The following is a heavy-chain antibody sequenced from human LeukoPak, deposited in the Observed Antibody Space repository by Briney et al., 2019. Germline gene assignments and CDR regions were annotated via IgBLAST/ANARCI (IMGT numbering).Heavy chain of an antibody. Sequence: SETLSLTCTVSGGSISSYYWSWLRQPPGKGLEWIGYIYYSGSNNYNPSLKSRATISVDTSKNQFSLKLSSVTAADTAVYYCACWGDYYGSGHRNAFDIWGQGTMVTVSS. CDR1: GGSISSYY. V-gene: IGHV4-59*01. D-gene: IGHD3-10*01. CDR2: IYYSGSN. J-gene: IGHJ3*02. CDR3: ACWGDYYGSGHRNAFDI.